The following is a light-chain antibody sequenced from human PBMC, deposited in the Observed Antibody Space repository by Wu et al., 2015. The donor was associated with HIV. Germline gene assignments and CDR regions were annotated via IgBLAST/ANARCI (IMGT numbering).Light chain of an antibody. CDR2: GAS. CDR3: QQRSNWLT. CDR1: QSVSSN. Sequence: EIVMTQSPATLSVSAGERVTLSCRASQSVSSNLAWYQHKPGQAPRLLIYGASTRATDIPARFSGSGSETEFTLTISSLEPEDFAVYYCQQRSNWLTFGGGTKVEIK. V-gene: IGKV3-15*01. J-gene: IGKJ4*01.